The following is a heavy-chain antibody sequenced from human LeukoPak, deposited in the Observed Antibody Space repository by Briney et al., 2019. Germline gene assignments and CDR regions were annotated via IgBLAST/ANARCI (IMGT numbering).Heavy chain of an antibody. CDR2: IYASGNT. D-gene: IGHD1-26*01. V-gene: IGHV4-4*07. Sequence: SETLSLTCTVSGGSISSYYWSWVRQPAGKGLEWIGRIYASGNTNYNPSLKGRVTMTVDTSKNQVSLYLTSVTAADTAMYFCARSFSEKFYFESWGQGTLVTVSS. J-gene: IGHJ4*02. CDR3: ARSFSEKFYFES. CDR1: GGSISSYY.